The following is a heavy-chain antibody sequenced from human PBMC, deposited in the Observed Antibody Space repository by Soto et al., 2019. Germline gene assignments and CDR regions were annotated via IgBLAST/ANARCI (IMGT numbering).Heavy chain of an antibody. D-gene: IGHD4-4*01. Sequence: GASVKVSCKASGGTFSSYAISWVRQAPGQGLEWMGGIIPIFGTANYAQKFQGRVTITADESTSTAYMELSSLRSEDTAVYYCARSYSNDHYYYYGMDVWGQGTTVTVSS. CDR3: ARSYSNDHYYYYGMDV. CDR2: IIPIFGTA. V-gene: IGHV1-69*13. CDR1: GGTFSSYA. J-gene: IGHJ6*02.